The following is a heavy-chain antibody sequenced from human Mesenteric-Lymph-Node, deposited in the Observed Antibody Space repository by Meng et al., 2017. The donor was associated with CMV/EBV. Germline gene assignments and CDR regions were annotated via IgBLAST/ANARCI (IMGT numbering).Heavy chain of an antibody. CDR2: INPNSGGT. V-gene: IGHV1-2*02. J-gene: IGHJ6*02. Sequence: ASVKVSCKASGYSFTGYYIHWVRQAPGQGLEWMGSINPNSGGTKYAQKFQGRVTLTRDTSISTVYMELTSLRSEDTAVYYCARDRSYRRVYYYYYYAMDLWGQGTTVTVSS. CDR3: ARDRSYRRVYYYYYYAMDL. CDR1: GYSFTGYY. D-gene: IGHD1-14*01.